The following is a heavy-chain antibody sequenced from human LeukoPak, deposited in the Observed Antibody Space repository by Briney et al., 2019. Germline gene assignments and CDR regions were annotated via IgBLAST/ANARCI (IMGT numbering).Heavy chain of an antibody. CDR2: IYYSGST. V-gene: IGHV4-59*11. J-gene: IGHJ3*02. CDR1: GGSISSHY. Sequence: SSETLSLTCTVSGGSISSHYWSWIRQPPGKGPEWIGYIYYSGSTNYNPSLKSRVTISVDTSKNKFSLKLSSVTAADTAVYYCARHCSSTSCYGDAFDIWGQGTMVTVSS. D-gene: IGHD2-2*01. CDR3: ARHCSSTSCYGDAFDI.